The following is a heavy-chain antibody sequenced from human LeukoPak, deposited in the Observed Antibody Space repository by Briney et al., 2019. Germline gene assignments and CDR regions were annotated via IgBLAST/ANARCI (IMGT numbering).Heavy chain of an antibody. CDR2: IYYSGST. J-gene: IGHJ5*02. CDR1: GGSISSYY. CDR3: ARESGDYVWGSYHNWFGP. V-gene: IGHV4-59*01. D-gene: IGHD3-16*02. Sequence: SETLSLTCTVSGGSISSYYWSWIRQPPGKGLEWIGYIYYSGSTNYNPSLKSRVTISVDTSKNQFSLKLSSVTAADTAVYYCARESGDYVWGSYHNWFGPWGQGTLVTVSS.